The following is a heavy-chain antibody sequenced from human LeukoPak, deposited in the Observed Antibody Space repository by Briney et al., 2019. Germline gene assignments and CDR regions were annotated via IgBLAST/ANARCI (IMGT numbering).Heavy chain of an antibody. V-gene: IGHV3-48*01. J-gene: IGHJ6*03. D-gene: IGHD3-10*01. CDR3: VRDRSLGSQFYYYIDV. Sequence: GGSLRLSCLGSGFTFTNYAMNWVRQAPGKGLEWVADLSSSSANVHYGDSVRGRFTVSRDNAKNSLYLQMNSLTAEDTAVYYCVRDRSLGSQFYYYIDVWGTGTTVTVXS. CDR2: LSSSSANV. CDR1: GFTFTNYA.